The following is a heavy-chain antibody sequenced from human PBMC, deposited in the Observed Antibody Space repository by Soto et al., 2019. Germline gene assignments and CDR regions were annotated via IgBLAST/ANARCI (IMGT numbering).Heavy chain of an antibody. Sequence: EVQLLESGGGLVQPGGSLRLACAASGLTFNRYTMGWVRQAPGKGLEWVSAIIARGVTTYYADSVKGRFTISRDNSKDTLYLQMNSLRAEDTAVYYCAKDLRGPEAVTWYFDLWGRGTLVTVSS. J-gene: IGHJ2*01. CDR1: GLTFNRYT. V-gene: IGHV3-23*01. D-gene: IGHD6-13*01. CDR3: AKDLRGPEAVTWYFDL. CDR2: IIARGVTT.